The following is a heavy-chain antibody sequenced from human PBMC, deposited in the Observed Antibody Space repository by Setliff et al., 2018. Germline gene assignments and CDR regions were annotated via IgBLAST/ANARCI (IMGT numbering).Heavy chain of an antibody. CDR2: IYYSGST. J-gene: IGHJ4*02. Sequence: SETLSLTCSVSGVSTRSYWWSWIRQPPGKGLEWIGYIYYSGSTSYNPSLESRVSISIDTSKNQFSLKLSSVTAADTAVYYCARTYNFWSGYFDYWGQGTLVTVSS. CDR3: ARTYNFWSGYFDY. CDR1: GVSTRSYW. V-gene: IGHV4-59*12. D-gene: IGHD3-3*01.